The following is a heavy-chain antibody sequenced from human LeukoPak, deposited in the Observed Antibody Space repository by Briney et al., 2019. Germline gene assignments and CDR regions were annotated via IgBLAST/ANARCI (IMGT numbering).Heavy chain of an antibody. CDR3: ARTNTAMVTLTFDY. D-gene: IGHD5-18*01. V-gene: IGHV4-31*03. CDR1: GDSTGSGGYY. J-gene: IGHJ4*02. CDR2: IYYSGST. Sequence: SSENLSLTCTVSGDSTGSGGYYWSWIRQHPGKGLEWIGYIYYSGSTYYNPSLKSRLTISVDTSKNQFSLKLSSVTAADTAVYYCARTNTAMVTLTFDYWGQGTLVTVSS.